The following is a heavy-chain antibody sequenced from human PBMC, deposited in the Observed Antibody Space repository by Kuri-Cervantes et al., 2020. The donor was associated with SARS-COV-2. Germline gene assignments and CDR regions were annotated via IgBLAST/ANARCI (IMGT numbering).Heavy chain of an antibody. D-gene: IGHD6-6*01. V-gene: IGHV3-23*01. Sequence: GGSLRLSCAASGFTFTDYAMSWVRQTPGQGLEWVSTISGSAISTYYADSVKDWFTISRDNSKNTLYLQMNSLRAEDTAVYYCAPRIAARLMVDYWGQGTLATVSS. CDR1: GFTFTDYA. J-gene: IGHJ4*02. CDR2: ISGSAIST. CDR3: APRIAARLMVDY.